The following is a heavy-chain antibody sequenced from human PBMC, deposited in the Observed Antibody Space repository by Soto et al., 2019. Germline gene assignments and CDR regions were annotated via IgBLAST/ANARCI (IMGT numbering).Heavy chain of an antibody. CDR3: ERGLEVVVAESRYFDS. V-gene: IGHV4-34*01. D-gene: IGHD2-15*01. CDR1: GGSFSGHY. J-gene: IGHJ4*02. Sequence: SETLSLTCAVYGGSFSGHYWSWIRQPPGKGLEWIGEISHSGSTKYNPSLKSRVTISVDTSKNQFSLKVSSVTAAETAMYYCERGLEVVVAESRYFDSWGQGTRVTVSS. CDR2: ISHSGST.